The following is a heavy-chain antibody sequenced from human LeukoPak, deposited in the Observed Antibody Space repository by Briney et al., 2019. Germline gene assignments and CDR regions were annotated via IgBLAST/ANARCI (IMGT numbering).Heavy chain of an antibody. CDR1: GGSISSGYYY. CDR3: ARDHGYCSSTSCYPPYNWFDP. D-gene: IGHD2-2*01. J-gene: IGHJ5*02. Sequence: SETLSLTCTVSGGSISSGYYYSSWIRQPPGKGLEGIGYIYYSVSTYYNPSLKSRVTISVDTSKNQFSLKLSSVTAADTAVYYCARDHGYCSSTSCYPPYNWFDPWGQGTLVTVSS. CDR2: IYYSVST. V-gene: IGHV4-30-4*01.